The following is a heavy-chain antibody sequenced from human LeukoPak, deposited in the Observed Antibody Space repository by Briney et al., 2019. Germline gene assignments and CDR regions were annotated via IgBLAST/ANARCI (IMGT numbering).Heavy chain of an antibody. CDR2: MYSGGST. V-gene: IGHV3-66*01. D-gene: IGHD3-10*01. J-gene: IGHJ4*02. CDR1: GFTVSSDY. CDR3: VRDGGSGSNSRDY. Sequence: GGSLRLSCAVSGFTVSSDYMSWVRQAPGKGLEWVSVMYSGGSTYYADSVRGRFTISRDNAKNTLYLQMNSLTPEDTAVYYCVRDGGSGSNSRDYWGQGTLVTVSS.